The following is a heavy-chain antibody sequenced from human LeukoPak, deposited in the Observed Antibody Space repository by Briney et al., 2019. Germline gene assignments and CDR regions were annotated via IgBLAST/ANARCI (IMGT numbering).Heavy chain of an antibody. V-gene: IGHV1-69*04. D-gene: IGHD3-22*01. CDR1: GGTFSSYA. Sequence: ASVKVSCKASGGTFSSYAISWVRQAPGQGLEWMGRIIPILGIANYAQKFQGRVTITADKSTSTAYMELSSLRSEDTAVYYCARELKGYYYDSSGYYWGNDYWGQGTLVTVSS. J-gene: IGHJ4*02. CDR2: IIPILGIA. CDR3: ARELKGYYYDSSGYYWGNDY.